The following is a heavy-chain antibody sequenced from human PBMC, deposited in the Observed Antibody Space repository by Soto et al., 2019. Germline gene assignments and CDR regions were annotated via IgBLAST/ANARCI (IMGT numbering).Heavy chain of an antibody. CDR3: AREGRPLNWFDP. Sequence: PGGSLRLSWKSSGFTFSSYSMNLVSQAPGKGLEWVSYISSSSSTIYYADSVKGRFTISRDNAKNSLYLQMNSLRAEDTAVYYCAREGRPLNWFDPWGQGTLVTVSS. J-gene: IGHJ5*02. CDR2: ISSSSSTI. CDR1: GFTFSSYS. V-gene: IGHV3-48*01.